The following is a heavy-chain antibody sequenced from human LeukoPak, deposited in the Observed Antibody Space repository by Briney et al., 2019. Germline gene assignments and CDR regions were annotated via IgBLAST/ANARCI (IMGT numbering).Heavy chain of an antibody. Sequence: PETLSLTCTVSSGSIRSYYWGWVRQPPGKGLEWIGRIYTTGTTQYNPSLKSRVTMSVDTSTNQFSLNLRSMTAADTAVYYCGRQGYTASYYFLDYWSQGTLVAVS. D-gene: IGHD1-26*01. CDR3: GRQGYTASYYFLDY. J-gene: IGHJ4*02. CDR1: SGSIRSYY. V-gene: IGHV4-4*07. CDR2: IYTTGTT.